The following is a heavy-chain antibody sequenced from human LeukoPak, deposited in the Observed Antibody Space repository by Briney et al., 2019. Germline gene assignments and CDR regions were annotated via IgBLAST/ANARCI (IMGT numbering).Heavy chain of an antibody. CDR2: IYSGGST. Sequence: GGSLRLSCAASGFTVSSNYMSWVRQAPGKGLEWVSVIYSGGSTYYADSVKGRFTISRDNSKNTLYLQMNSLRAEDTAVYYCARVGYSSSWYSKGQDYWGQGTLVTVSS. CDR1: GFTVSSNY. D-gene: IGHD6-13*01. J-gene: IGHJ4*02. V-gene: IGHV3-53*01. CDR3: ARVGYSSSWYSKGQDY.